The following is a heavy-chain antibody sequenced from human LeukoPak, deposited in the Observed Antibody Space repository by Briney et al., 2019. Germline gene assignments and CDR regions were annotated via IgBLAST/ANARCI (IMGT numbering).Heavy chain of an antibody. CDR3: ARGAGYSSSSWRPRNAFDI. D-gene: IGHD6-6*01. CDR2: MNPNSGNT. V-gene: IGHV1-8*02. J-gene: IGHJ3*02. Sequence: GASVKVSCKASGYTFTSYDINWVRQATGQGLEWMGWMNPNSGNTGYAQKFQGRVTMTRNTSISTAYMELRSLRSDDTAVYYCARGAGYSSSSWRPRNAFDIWGQGTMVTVSS. CDR1: GYTFTSYD.